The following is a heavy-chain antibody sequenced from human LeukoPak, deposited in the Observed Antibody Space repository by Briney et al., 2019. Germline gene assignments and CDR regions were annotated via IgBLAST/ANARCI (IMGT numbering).Heavy chain of an antibody. CDR3: ARGHYYSIY. J-gene: IGHJ4*02. CDR1: GFTFSSYW. Sequence: PGGSLRLSCTASGFTFSSYWMTWVRQAPDKGLEWVANINPDGSEKDYVDSVKGRFTISRDNAKNSLDLQMSNLRAEDTAVYFCARGHYYSIYWGLGTLVTVSS. CDR2: INPDGSEK. V-gene: IGHV3-7*02.